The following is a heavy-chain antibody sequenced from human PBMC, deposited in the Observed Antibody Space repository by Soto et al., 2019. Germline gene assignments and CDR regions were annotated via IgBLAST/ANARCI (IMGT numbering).Heavy chain of an antibody. CDR2: IYYSGST. V-gene: IGHV4-30-4*01. CDR3: ATTDYGEDAY. Sequence: SETLSLTCTVSGGSISSGDYYWSWIRQPPGKGLEWIGYIYYSGSTYYNPSLKSRVTISVDTSKNQFSLKLSSVTAADTAVYCSATTDYGEDAYWGQGPLVTVSS. J-gene: IGHJ4*02. D-gene: IGHD4-17*01. CDR1: GGSISSGDYY.